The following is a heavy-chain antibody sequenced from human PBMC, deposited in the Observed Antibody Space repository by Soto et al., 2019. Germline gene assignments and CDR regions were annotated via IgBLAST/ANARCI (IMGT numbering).Heavy chain of an antibody. J-gene: IGHJ4*02. Sequence: SLKVSCKASGYTFTSYYMHWVRQAPGQGLEWMGIINPSGGSTSYAQKFQGRVTMTRDTSTSTVYMELSSLRSEDTAVYYCARDGSRDGYNWGVGYWGQGTLVTVSS. CDR3: ARDGSRDGYNWGVGY. CDR1: GYTFTSYY. CDR2: INPSGGST. D-gene: IGHD5-12*01. V-gene: IGHV1-46*01.